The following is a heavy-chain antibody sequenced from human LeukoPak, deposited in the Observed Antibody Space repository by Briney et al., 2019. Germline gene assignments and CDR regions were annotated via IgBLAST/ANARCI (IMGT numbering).Heavy chain of an antibody. Sequence: GGSLRLSCAASGFTFGDYAMHWVRQAPGKGLEWVSGISWNSRSIVYTDSVKGRFTISRDNAKNSLYLQMNSLRAEDTALYYCAKVNGNFGSYGSKWFFDLWGRGTLVTVSS. J-gene: IGHJ2*01. CDR3: AKVNGNFGSYGSKWFFDL. CDR2: ISWNSRSI. V-gene: IGHV3-9*01. D-gene: IGHD1-7*01. CDR1: GFTFGDYA.